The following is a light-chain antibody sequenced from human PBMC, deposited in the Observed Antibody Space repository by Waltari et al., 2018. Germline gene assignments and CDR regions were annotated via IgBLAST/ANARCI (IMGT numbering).Light chain of an antibody. CDR3: QQYDNWPPT. V-gene: IGKV3-15*01. J-gene: IGKJ4*01. CDR1: QSVKSN. Sequence: VMTQSPAMASVSPGERAALFCRASQSVKSNVAWYQQKPGQAPRLLHYGACTRATGVPVRFHGSGSGKEVTLTISSLQSEDVAVYYCQQYDNWPPTFGGGAKGEIK. CDR2: GAC.